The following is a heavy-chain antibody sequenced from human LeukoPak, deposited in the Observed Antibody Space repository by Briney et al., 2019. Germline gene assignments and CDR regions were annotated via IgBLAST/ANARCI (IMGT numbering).Heavy chain of an antibody. CDR2: IHPGRGDT. J-gene: IGHJ4*02. Sequence: ASVKVSSKPLRYTFTDHYFHWLRPAPGQGVEWMGWIHPGRGDTNIAQKFQGRVSLTRDMSISTAYMELSRLTSDDTAVYYCARDHNWGPDYWGQGTLVSVSS. V-gene: IGHV1-2*02. D-gene: IGHD7-27*01. CDR1: RYTFTDHY. CDR3: ARDHNWGPDY.